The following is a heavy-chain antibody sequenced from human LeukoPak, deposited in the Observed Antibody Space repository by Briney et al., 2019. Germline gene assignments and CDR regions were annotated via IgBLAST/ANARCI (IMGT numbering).Heavy chain of an antibody. CDR2: ISYDGSNK. CDR1: GFTFSSYA. J-gene: IGHJ3*02. Sequence: GGSLRLSCAASGFTFSSYAMHWVRQAPGKGLEWVAVISYDGSNKYYADSVKGRFTISRDNSKNTLYLQMNGLRAEDTAVYYCARYGAAAGNLHAFDIWGQGTMVTVSS. CDR3: ARYGAAAGNLHAFDI. V-gene: IGHV3-30-3*01. D-gene: IGHD6-13*01.